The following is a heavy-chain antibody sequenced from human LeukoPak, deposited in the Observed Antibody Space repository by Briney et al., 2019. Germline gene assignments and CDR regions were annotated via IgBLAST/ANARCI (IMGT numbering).Heavy chain of an antibody. D-gene: IGHD1-1*01. CDR3: ARDGGTNWHEPTWFDF. Sequence: LSLTCAVYGGSFSGYYWSWIRQPPGKGLEWVSYISGSGRTIYYADSVKGRFTISRDNAKKSLYLQMNSLRVEDTAMYYCARDGGTNWHEPTWFDFWGQGTQVTVSA. CDR1: GGSFSGYY. J-gene: IGHJ4*02. CDR2: ISGSGRTI. V-gene: IGHV3-11*04.